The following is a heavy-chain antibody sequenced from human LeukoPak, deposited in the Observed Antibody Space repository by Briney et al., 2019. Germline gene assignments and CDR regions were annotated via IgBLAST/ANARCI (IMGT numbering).Heavy chain of an antibody. D-gene: IGHD4-17*01. CDR2: IKQDGSEK. CDR1: GFTFSSYW. Sequence: PGGSLRLSCAASGFTFSSYWMSWVRQAPGKGLEWVANIKQDGSEKYYVDSVKGRFTISRDNAKNSLYLQMNSLRAEDTAVYYCARGGRTTVTTGNYYYYYYMDVWGKGTTVTVSS. V-gene: IGHV3-7*01. J-gene: IGHJ6*03. CDR3: ARGGRTTVTTGNYYYYYYMDV.